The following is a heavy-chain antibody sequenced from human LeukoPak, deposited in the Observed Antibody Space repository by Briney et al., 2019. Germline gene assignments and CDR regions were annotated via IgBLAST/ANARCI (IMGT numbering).Heavy chain of an antibody. CDR3: AREGEMAYLDY. J-gene: IGHJ4*02. CDR2: IFHTGSS. CDR1: DGSITNYY. V-gene: IGHV4-59*12. D-gene: IGHD2-8*01. Sequence: KPSETLSLTCTVSDGSITNYYWSWIRQPPGKKLEWIGYIFHTGSSTKNPSLRSRVAISIASSKNQISLTLRSVTAADTAVYYCAREGEMAYLDYWGQGTLVTVSS.